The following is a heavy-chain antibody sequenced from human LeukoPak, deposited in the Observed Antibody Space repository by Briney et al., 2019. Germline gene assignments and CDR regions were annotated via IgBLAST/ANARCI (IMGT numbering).Heavy chain of an antibody. V-gene: IGHV3-21*01. CDR1: GFTFSSYS. Sequence: GGSLRLSCAASGFTFSSYSMNWVRQAPGKGLEWVSSISSSSSYIYYADSVKGRFTISRDNAKNSLYLQMNSLRAEDTAVYYCARDSVAGIILDYWGQGTLVTVSS. CDR3: ARDSVAGIILDY. J-gene: IGHJ4*02. CDR2: ISSSSSYI. D-gene: IGHD6-19*01.